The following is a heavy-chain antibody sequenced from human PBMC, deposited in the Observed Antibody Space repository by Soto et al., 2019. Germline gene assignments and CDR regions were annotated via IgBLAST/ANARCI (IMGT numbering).Heavy chain of an antibody. D-gene: IGHD5-12*01. J-gene: IGHJ4*02. CDR1: GGSVSSEHYY. Sequence: SETLSLTCTVSGGSVSSEHYYWNWIRQPPGKGLEWIGYFYYTGSTNYNPSLESRLTMSVDMSKNHFSLKLSSVTAADTAVYYCAGGTDGKKVAYWGQGTLVTVSS. CDR3: AGGTDGKKVAY. V-gene: IGHV4-61*03. CDR2: FYYTGST.